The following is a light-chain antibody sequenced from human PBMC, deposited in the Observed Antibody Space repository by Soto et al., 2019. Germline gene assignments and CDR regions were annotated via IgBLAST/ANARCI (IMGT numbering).Light chain of an antibody. J-gene: IGLJ1*01. CDR1: SSDVGGYNY. CDR3: CSYAGSYTYV. Sequence: QSVLTQPRSVSGSPGQSVTISCTGTSSDVGGYNYVSWYQQHPGKAPKLMIYDVSRRPSGVPDRFSGSKSGNTASLTISGLQADDEADYYCCSYAGSYTYVLGTETKLTVL. CDR2: DVS. V-gene: IGLV2-11*01.